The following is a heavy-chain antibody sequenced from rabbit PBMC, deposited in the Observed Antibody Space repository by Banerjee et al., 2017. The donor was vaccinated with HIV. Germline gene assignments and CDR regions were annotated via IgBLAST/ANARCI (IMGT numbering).Heavy chain of an antibody. D-gene: IGHD8-1*01. CDR1: GFSFSSYYY. J-gene: IGHJ4*01. V-gene: IGHV1S40*01. Sequence: QSLEESGGDLVKPGASLTLTCTASGFSFSSYYYMCWVRQAPGKGLEWIACIYAGSSGSTYYASWAKGRFTISKTSSTTVTLQMTSLTAADTATYFCARDDVGSSYYTYFNLWGPGTLVTVS. CDR2: IYAGSSGST. CDR3: ARDDVGSSYYTYFNL.